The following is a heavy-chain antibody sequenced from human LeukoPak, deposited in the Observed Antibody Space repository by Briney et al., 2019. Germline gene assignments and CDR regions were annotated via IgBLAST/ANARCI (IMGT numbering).Heavy chain of an antibody. Sequence: GGSLRLSCAGSGLTFSSYWIHWVRQAPGEGLVWVSRINPDGSSTTYADSVKGRFTISRDNAENTLYLQMNSLRVEDSAVYYCARAGYYRFDYWGQGTLVTVSS. CDR2: INPDGSST. J-gene: IGHJ4*02. CDR1: GLTFSSYW. V-gene: IGHV3-74*01. D-gene: IGHD2/OR15-2a*01. CDR3: ARAGYYRFDY.